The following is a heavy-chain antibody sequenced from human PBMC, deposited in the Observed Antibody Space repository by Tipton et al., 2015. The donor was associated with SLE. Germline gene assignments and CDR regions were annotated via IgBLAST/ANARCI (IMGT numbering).Heavy chain of an antibody. CDR1: GFTFSDYY. J-gene: IGHJ5*02. Sequence: SLRLSCAAFGFTFSDYYMSWIRQAPGKGLEWVSYISSSSSTIYYADSVKGRFTISRDNAKNSLYLQMNSLRAEDTAVYYCAREPYSSSWSTPWGQGTLVTVSS. CDR2: ISSSSSTI. D-gene: IGHD6-13*01. V-gene: IGHV3-11*04. CDR3: AREPYSSSWSTP.